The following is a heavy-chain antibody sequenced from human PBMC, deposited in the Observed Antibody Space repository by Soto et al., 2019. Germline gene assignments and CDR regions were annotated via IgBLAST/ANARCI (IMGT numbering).Heavy chain of an antibody. CDR1: GFTFSSYA. Sequence: SLRLSCAASGFTFSSYAMHWVRQAPGKGLEWVAVISYDGSNKYYADSVKGRFTISRDNSKNTLYLQMNSLRAEDTAVYYCARDERWLQPYYYYYGMDVWGQGTTVTVSS. J-gene: IGHJ6*02. CDR3: ARDERWLQPYYYYYGMDV. D-gene: IGHD5-12*01. CDR2: ISYDGSNK. V-gene: IGHV3-30-3*01.